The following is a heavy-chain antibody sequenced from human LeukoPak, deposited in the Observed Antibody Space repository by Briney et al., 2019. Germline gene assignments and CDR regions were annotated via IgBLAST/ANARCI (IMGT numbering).Heavy chain of an antibody. J-gene: IGHJ4*02. CDR3: AKFRGPTVTSWGDFDY. D-gene: IGHD4-17*01. V-gene: IGHV3-30*18. CDR1: GFTLSTYA. CDR2: ISYDGTNK. Sequence: PGGSLRLSCAASGFTLSTYAMHWVRQAPGKGLEWVAVISYDGTNKYYADSVKGRFTISKDNSKNMLSLQMDSLRAEDTAVYFCAKFRGPTVTSWGDFDYWGQGTLVTVSS.